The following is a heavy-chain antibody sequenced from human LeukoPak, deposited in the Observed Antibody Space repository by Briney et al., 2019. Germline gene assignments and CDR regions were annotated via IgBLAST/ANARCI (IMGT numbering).Heavy chain of an antibody. CDR2: IYYSGST. D-gene: IGHD3-22*01. CDR1: GGSISSGDYY. V-gene: IGHV4-31*03. J-gene: IGHJ4*02. Sequence: SDTLSLTCTVSGGSISSGDYYWSWIRQHPGKGLEWIGYIYYSGSTYYNPSLKSRVTISVDTSKNQFSLKLSSATAADTAMYYCAKTDSSGYYADYWGQGTLVTVSS. CDR3: AKTDSSGYYADY.